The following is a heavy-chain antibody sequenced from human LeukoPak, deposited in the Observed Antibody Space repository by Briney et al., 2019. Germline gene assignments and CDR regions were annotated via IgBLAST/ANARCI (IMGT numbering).Heavy chain of an antibody. CDR2: ISYDGSNK. CDR1: GFTFSSYA. Sequence: PGRSLRLSCAASGFTFSSYAMHWVRQAPGKGLEWVAVISYDGSNKYYADSVKGRFTISRDNSKNTLYLQMNSLRPEDTAVYYCAKDTSGGYWVLDSWGQGTLVTVSS. V-gene: IGHV3-30-3*01. J-gene: IGHJ4*02. D-gene: IGHD5-12*01. CDR3: AKDTSGGYWVLDS.